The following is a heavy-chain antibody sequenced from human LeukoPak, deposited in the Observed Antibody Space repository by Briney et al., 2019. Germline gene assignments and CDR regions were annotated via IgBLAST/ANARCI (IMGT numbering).Heavy chain of an antibody. CDR3: ARVPHPKPGRYWYFDL. V-gene: IGHV1-2*02. CDR2: INPNSGGT. CDR1: GYTLTGYY. J-gene: IGHJ2*01. D-gene: IGHD1-1*01. Sequence: GASVKVSCKASGYTLTGYYMHWVRQAPGQGLEWMGWINPNSGGTNYAQKFQGRVTMTRDTSISTAYMELSRLRSDDTAVYYCARVPHPKPGRYWYFDLWGRGTLVTVSS.